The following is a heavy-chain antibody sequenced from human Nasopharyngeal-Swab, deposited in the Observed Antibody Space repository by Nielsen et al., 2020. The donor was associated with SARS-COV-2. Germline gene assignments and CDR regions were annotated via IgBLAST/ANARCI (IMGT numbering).Heavy chain of an antibody. CDR2: ISYDGSSN. V-gene: IGHV3-30-3*01. J-gene: IGHJ5*02. Sequence: GGSLRLSCAGSGFTFGSFDMHWVRQAPGKGLERVALISYDGSSNYYAHSVKGRFTISRDNSKNTLYLQMNSLRGEDTAVYYCARPARRGLNWFDPWGQGTLVTVSS. D-gene: IGHD3-22*01. CDR1: GFTFGSFD. CDR3: ARPARRGLNWFDP.